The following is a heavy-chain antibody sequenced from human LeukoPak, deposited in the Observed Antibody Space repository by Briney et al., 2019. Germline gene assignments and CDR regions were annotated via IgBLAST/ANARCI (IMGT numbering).Heavy chain of an antibody. D-gene: IGHD6-19*01. J-gene: IGHJ4*02. CDR1: GVSISSSNSY. CDR3: ARKGVSFSGWYFLDY. V-gene: IGHV4-39*07. Sequence: SETLSLTCTVSGVSISSSNSYWSWIRQPPGKGLEWIGEINHSGSTNYNPSLKSRVTISVDTSKNQFSLKLSSVTAADTAVYYCARKGVSFSGWYFLDYWGQGTLVTVSS. CDR2: INHSGST.